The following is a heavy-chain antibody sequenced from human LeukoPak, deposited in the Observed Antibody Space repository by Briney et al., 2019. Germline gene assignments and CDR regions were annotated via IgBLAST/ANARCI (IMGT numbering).Heavy chain of an antibody. Sequence: GGSLRLSCAASGFTFTNSWMHWVRQAPGKGLVWVSHINSDGSTTAYADSVKGRFTISRDNSKNTLYLQMNSLRAEDTAVYYCARDDGYCSSTSCYTGSLSDYWGQGTLVTVSS. D-gene: IGHD2-2*02. J-gene: IGHJ4*02. CDR3: ARDDGYCSSTSCYTGSLSDY. CDR1: GFTFTNSW. CDR2: INSDGSTT. V-gene: IGHV3-74*01.